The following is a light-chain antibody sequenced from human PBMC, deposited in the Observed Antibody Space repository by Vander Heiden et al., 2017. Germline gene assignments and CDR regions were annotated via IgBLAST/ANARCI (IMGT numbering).Light chain of an antibody. CDR2: DVS. V-gene: IGLV2-8*01. Sequence: QSALTQPPSASGSPGQSVTISCTGTSSDVGGYNSVSWYHHHPGKAPKLMIADVSKRPAGVPDRFSGSKSGNTASLTVSGLQAEDEADYFCSSYAGSNNLVFGGGTKLTVL. CDR1: SSDVGGYNS. J-gene: IGLJ2*01. CDR3: SSYAGSNNLV.